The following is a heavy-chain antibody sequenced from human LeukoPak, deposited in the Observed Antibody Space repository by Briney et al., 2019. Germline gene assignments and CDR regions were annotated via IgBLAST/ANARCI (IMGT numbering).Heavy chain of an antibody. CDR1: GFTFSSYA. D-gene: IGHD3-10*01. V-gene: IGHV3-23*01. J-gene: IGHJ4*02. CDR3: AKDRALLWFGELS. CDR2: ISGSGGST. Sequence: GGSLRLSCAASGFTFSSYAMSWVRQAPGKGLEWVSAISGSGGSTYYADSVKGRFTISRDNSKNTLHLQMNSLRAEDTAVYYCAKDRALLWFGELSWGQGTLVTVSS.